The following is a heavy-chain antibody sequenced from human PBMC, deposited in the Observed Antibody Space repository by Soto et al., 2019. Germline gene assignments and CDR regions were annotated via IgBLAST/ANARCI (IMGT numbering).Heavy chain of an antibody. Sequence: QVQLVQSGGGVVQPGTSLRLSCAASGFSFSDYGVHWVRQAPGKGLEWVAVIWSNGYNKDYIDSVKGRFTVSRDNSRTTVYLQMNDERVDDTVVYYCAGAMGHLERDWFDPWGQGTLVTVSS. CDR3: AGAMGHLERDWFDP. CDR2: IWSNGYNK. J-gene: IGHJ5*02. V-gene: IGHV3-33*01. CDR1: GFSFSDYG. D-gene: IGHD1-26*01.